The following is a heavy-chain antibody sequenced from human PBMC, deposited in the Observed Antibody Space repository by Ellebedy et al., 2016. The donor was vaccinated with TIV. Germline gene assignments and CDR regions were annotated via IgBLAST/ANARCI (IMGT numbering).Heavy chain of an antibody. Sequence: ASVKVSXKASGYGFTGYYIHWVRQAPGEGLEWMGWINPNNGGTKSAQTFQGRVTMTRDTSITTAYMEMTSLRSDDTAVYYCARALAARPVGNWFDSWGQGTLVTVSS. V-gene: IGHV1-2*02. D-gene: IGHD6-6*01. J-gene: IGHJ5*01. CDR2: INPNNGGT. CDR3: ARALAARPVGNWFDS. CDR1: GYGFTGYY.